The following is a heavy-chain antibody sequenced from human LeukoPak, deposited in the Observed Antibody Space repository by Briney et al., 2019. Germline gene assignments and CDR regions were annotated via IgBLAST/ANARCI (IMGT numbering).Heavy chain of an antibody. Sequence: SETLSLTCAVYGGSFSGYYWSWIRQPPGKGLEWIGEINHSGSTNYNPSLKSRVTISVDTSKNQFSLKLSSVTAADTAVYYCARAKGYCSGGSCYSLYGAFDTWGQGTMVTVSS. D-gene: IGHD2-15*01. J-gene: IGHJ3*02. CDR3: ARAKGYCSGGSCYSLYGAFDT. V-gene: IGHV4-34*01. CDR1: GGSFSGYY. CDR2: INHSGST.